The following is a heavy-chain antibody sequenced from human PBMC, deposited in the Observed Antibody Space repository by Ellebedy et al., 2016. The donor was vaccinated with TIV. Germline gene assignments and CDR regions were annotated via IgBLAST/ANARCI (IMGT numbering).Heavy chain of an antibody. D-gene: IGHD7-27*01. V-gene: IGHV1-46*04. CDR2: INPSGSST. CDR1: EYIFTSYY. Sequence: AASVKVSCKASEYIFTSYYMHWVRQAPGQGLEWMGIINPSGSSTSYAQKLQGRVTMTRDTSTSTVYMELSSLRSEDTAVYYCARGMKLGIVWYYFDYWGQGTLVTVSS. CDR3: ARGMKLGIVWYYFDY. J-gene: IGHJ4*02.